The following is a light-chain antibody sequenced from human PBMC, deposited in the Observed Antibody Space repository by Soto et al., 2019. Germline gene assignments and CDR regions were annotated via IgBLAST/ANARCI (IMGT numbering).Light chain of an antibody. CDR2: GAS. CDR1: QTLNTRF. Sequence: EIVLTQSPGTLSLSPGERAILSCMASQTLNTRFLAWYQQKPGQAPRLLIYGASSRDTGIPDRFSGSGSATENTLTITRLEPEDFAVYACQQYADLPYTFGQGTTLEIK. CDR3: QQYADLPYT. V-gene: IGKV3-20*01. J-gene: IGKJ2*01.